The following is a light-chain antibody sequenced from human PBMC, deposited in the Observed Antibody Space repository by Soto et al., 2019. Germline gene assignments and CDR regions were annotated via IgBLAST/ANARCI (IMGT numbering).Light chain of an antibody. CDR1: QSVSSSQ. J-gene: IGKJ5*01. CDR3: QHYGNSPLT. CDR2: GAS. V-gene: IGKV3-20*01. Sequence: EIVLTQSPGTLSLSPGEGATLSCRAGQSVSSSQLAWYQQKPGQAPRLLVYGASSRATGIPERFSGSVSETDFTLSISRLEPEDFAVYHCQHYGNSPLTFGQGTRLEIK.